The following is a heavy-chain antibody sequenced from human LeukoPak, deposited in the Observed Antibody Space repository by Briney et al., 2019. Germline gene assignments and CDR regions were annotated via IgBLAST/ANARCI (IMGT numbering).Heavy chain of an antibody. V-gene: IGHV3-15*07. D-gene: IGHD2-21*02. J-gene: IGHJ3*01. CDR3: ARDWYYAFDF. Sequence: GGSLRLSCLASGFTFSNTWMNWVRQDPGKGLEWVARIRSKRDGGTTDYAAPVKGRFTISRDDSKNTMYLQMNSLKAEDTAVYYCARDWYYAFDFWGQGTMVTVSS. CDR2: IRSKRDGGTT. CDR1: GFTFSNTW.